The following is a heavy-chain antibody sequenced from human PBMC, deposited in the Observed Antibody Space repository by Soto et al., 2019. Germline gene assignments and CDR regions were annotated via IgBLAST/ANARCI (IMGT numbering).Heavy chain of an antibody. J-gene: IGHJ4*02. D-gene: IGHD2-15*01. Sequence: EVQVLESGGGLEQPGGPLRLSCEASGFTFRSYVMSWVRQAPGQGLEWVSSISGTGGSRYYADSVRGRFTISRDNSNNTVYLQMDSLRDEDTATYYCSRFRSGIGWDFWGQGTLVTVSS. CDR2: ISGTGGSR. V-gene: IGHV3-23*01. CDR1: GFTFRSYV. CDR3: SRFRSGIGWDF.